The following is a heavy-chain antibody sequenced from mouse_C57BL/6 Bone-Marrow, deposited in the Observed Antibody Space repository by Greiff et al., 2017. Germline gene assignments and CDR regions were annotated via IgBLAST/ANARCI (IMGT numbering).Heavy chain of an antibody. CDR1: GYTFTSYW. CDR2: IDPSDSYT. CDR3: ARLSYGPWFAY. J-gene: IGHJ3*01. V-gene: IGHV1-69*01. D-gene: IGHD1-1*01. Sequence: QVQLQQPGAELVMPGASVKLSCKASGYTFTSYWMHWVKQRPGQGLEWIGEIDPSDSYTNYNQKFKGKSTLTVDKSSSTAYRQLSSLTSEDSAVYYCARLSYGPWFAYWGQGTLVTVSA.